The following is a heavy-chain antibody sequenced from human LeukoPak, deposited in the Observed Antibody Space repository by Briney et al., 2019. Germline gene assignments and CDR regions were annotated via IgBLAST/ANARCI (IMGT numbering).Heavy chain of an antibody. J-gene: IGHJ4*02. CDR1: GFTFSSYA. D-gene: IGHD3-22*01. Sequence: GGSLRLSCAASGFTFSSYAMSWVRQAPGKGLEWVSAISGSGGSTYYADSVKGRFTISRDNSKNTLYLQMNSLRAEDTAVYYCARWPRSGYYVLDYWGQGTLVTVSS. CDR2: ISGSGGST. CDR3: ARWPRSGYYVLDY. V-gene: IGHV3-23*01.